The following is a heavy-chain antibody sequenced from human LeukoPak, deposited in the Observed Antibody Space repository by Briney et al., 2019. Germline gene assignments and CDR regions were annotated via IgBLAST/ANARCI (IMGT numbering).Heavy chain of an antibody. Sequence: SVKVSCKASGGTFSSYAISWVRQAPGQGLEWMGRIIPIFGTANYAQKFQGRVTITTDEYTSTAYMELSSLRSEDTAVYYCASVVAVAGTGDFDYWGQGTLVTVSS. D-gene: IGHD6-19*01. CDR2: IIPIFGTA. CDR3: ASVVAVAGTGDFDY. V-gene: IGHV1-69*05. CDR1: GGTFSSYA. J-gene: IGHJ4*02.